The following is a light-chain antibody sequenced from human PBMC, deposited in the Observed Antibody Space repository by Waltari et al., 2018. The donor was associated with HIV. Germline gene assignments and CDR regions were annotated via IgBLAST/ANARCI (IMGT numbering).Light chain of an antibody. CDR2: DNN. Sequence: QSVFPQPPSVSAAPGQTVTIPCSGSSTNIGNHQVLWYQQLPGTAPKHLIYDNNKRPSGIPDRFSASKSGTSATLGITGLQTGDEAEYYCGAWDSSLSAVVFGTGTKVTVL. CDR3: GAWDSSLSAVV. J-gene: IGLJ1*01. CDR1: STNIGNHQ. V-gene: IGLV1-51*01.